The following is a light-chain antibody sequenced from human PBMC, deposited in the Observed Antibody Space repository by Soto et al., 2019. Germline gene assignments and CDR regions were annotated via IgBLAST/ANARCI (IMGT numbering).Light chain of an antibody. CDR3: QQYDNLPYT. J-gene: IGKJ2*01. CDR2: DAS. Sequence: DIQMTQSPSSLSASVGDRVTITCQASQDISNYLNWYQQKPGKATKLLIYDASNLETGVPSRFSGSGSGTDFTFTISSLQAEDIATYYCQQYDNLPYTVGQGTKLEIK. CDR1: QDISNY. V-gene: IGKV1-33*01.